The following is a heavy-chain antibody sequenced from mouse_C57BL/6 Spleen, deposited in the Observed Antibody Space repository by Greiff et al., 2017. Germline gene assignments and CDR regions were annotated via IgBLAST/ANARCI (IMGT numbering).Heavy chain of an antibody. CDR2: SRNKANDYTT. Sequence: EVKLMESGGGLVQSGRSLRLSCATSGFTFSDFYMEWVRQAPGKGLEWIAASRNKANDYTTEYSASVKGRFIVYRDTSQSILYLQMNALRAEDTAIYYCAREYGNSGAMDYWGQGTSVTVSS. J-gene: IGHJ4*01. V-gene: IGHV7-1*01. CDR1: GFTFSDFY. D-gene: IGHD2-1*01. CDR3: AREYGNSGAMDY.